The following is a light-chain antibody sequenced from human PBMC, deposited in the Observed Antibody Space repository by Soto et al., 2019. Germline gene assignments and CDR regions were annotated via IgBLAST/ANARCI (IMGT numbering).Light chain of an antibody. CDR3: QQYDTSPLT. V-gene: IGKV3-20*01. Sequence: EIVLTQSPGTLSLSPGERATLSCRASQRISNSYLAWYQQKPGQAPRLLLYDASSRATGIPDRFSGSGSGTHCTLTISRLEPEDFAVYHCQQYDTSPLTFGGGTTVDI. CDR2: DAS. CDR1: QRISNSY. J-gene: IGKJ4*01.